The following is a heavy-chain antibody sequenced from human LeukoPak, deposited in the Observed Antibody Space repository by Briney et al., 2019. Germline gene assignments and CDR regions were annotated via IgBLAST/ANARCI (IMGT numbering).Heavy chain of an antibody. CDR1: GGSISTYY. D-gene: IGHD6-13*01. J-gene: IGHJ4*02. CDR2: MYYSGST. V-gene: IGHV4-59*01. Sequence: PSETLSLTCTVSGGSISTYYWSWIRQPPGKGLECIGYMYYSGSTNYSPSLKSRVTISVDTSKNQFSLKLSSVTAADTAVYYCATIAAAGYWGQGTLVTVSS. CDR3: ATIAAAGY.